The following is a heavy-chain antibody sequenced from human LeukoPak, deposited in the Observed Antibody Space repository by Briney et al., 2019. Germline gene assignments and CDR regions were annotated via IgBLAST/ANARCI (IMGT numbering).Heavy chain of an antibody. J-gene: IGHJ5*02. V-gene: IGHV3-33*06. Sequence: PGGSLRLSCAASGFRFSDYWMTWVRQAPGKGLEWVAVIWYDGSNKYYADSVKGRFTISRDNSKNTLYLQMNSLRAEDTAVYYCAKDQDPTQGVTPTAFDPWGQGTLVTVSS. CDR1: GFRFSDYW. D-gene: IGHD4-23*01. CDR3: AKDQDPTQGVTPTAFDP. CDR2: IWYDGSNK.